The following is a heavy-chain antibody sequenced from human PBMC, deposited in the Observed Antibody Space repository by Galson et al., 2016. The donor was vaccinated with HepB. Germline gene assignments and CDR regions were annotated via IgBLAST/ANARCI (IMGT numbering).Heavy chain of an antibody. V-gene: IGHV1-8*01. CDR2: MDPNTGDA. J-gene: IGHJ2*01. CDR3: ARGRFGMFYSKFDP. Sequence: SVKVSCKASGYTFTDSDINWVRQATGQGLEWMGRMDPNTGDAGYAQKFKGRVTLTRNTSINTAYMELSALRSEDKAVYYCARGRFGMFYSKFDPWGRGTLVSVSS. CDR1: GYTFTDSD. D-gene: IGHD2-15*01.